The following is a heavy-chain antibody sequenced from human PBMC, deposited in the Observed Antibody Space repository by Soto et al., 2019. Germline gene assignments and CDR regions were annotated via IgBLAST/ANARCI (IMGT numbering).Heavy chain of an antibody. CDR3: VKEHASITMVRGAILDWFDP. CDR1: ASIFGSYA. V-gene: IGHV3-23*01. Sequence: GGSLRLSCAVSASIFGSYAMSWVRQAPGKGLEWVSTINAIGGSIYYADSVKGRFTISRDNSKNTLYLQMNSLRAEDTAVYYCVKEHASITMVRGAILDWFDPWGQGTLVTVSS. CDR2: INAIGGSI. D-gene: IGHD3-10*01. J-gene: IGHJ5*02.